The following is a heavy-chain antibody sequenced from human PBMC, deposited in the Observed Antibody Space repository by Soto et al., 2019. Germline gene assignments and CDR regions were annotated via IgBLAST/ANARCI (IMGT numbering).Heavy chain of an antibody. CDR2: IYYTGST. D-gene: IGHD4-17*01. J-gene: IGHJ4*02. V-gene: IGHV4-28*01. CDR1: GASISTDNW. Sequence: KPSETLSLTCAVSGASISTDNWWGWIRQPPGKGLEWIGYIYYTGSTYSNPSLKSRITMSVDTSKNQFSLKLSSVTAVDTAVYYCARSLYGDYVFNWGQGTLVTVSS. CDR3: ARSLYGDYVFN.